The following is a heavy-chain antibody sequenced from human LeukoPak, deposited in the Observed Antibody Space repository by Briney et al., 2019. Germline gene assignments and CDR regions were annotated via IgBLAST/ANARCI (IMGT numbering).Heavy chain of an antibody. CDR2: IYYSGST. D-gene: IGHD2-2*01. V-gene: IGHV4-39*07. CDR1: GGSISSSSYY. Sequence: NASETLSLTCTVSGGSISSSSYYWGWIRQPPGKGLEWIGSIYYSGSTYYNPSLKSRVTISVDTSKNQFSLKLSSVTAADTAVYYCASHSGVPAAIGHFDYWGQGTLVTVSS. CDR3: ASHSGVPAAIGHFDY. J-gene: IGHJ4*02.